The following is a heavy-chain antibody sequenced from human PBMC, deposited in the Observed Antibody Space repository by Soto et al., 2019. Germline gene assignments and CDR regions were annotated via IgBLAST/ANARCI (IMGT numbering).Heavy chain of an antibody. J-gene: IGHJ4*02. CDR3: ARVRGLGYYDSSGYFDY. Sequence: SVKVSCKASGGTFSSYAISWVRQAPGQGLEWMGGIIPIFGTANYAQKFQGRVTITADESTSTAYMELSSLRSEDTAVYYCARVRGLGYYDSSGYFDYWGQGTLVTVSS. D-gene: IGHD3-22*01. V-gene: IGHV1-69*13. CDR1: GGTFSSYA. CDR2: IIPIFGTA.